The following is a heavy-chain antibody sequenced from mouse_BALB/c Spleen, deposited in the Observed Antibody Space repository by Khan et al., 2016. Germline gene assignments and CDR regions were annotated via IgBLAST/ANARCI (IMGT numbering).Heavy chain of an antibody. D-gene: IGHD1-1*01. Sequence: QVTLKESGPGILQPSQTLSLTCSFSGFSLSTSGMGVGWIRQPSGKGLEWLAHIWWDDDKYYNTALKSGLTISKDTSKNQVFLKIASVDTADTAADYCARRDYYGSDYFDYWGQGTTLTVSS. CDR2: IWWDDDK. V-gene: IGHV8-8*01. CDR1: GFSLSTSGMG. J-gene: IGHJ2*01. CDR3: ARRDYYGSDYFDY.